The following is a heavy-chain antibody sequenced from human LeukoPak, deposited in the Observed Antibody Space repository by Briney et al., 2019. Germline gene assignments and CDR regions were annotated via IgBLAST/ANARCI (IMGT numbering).Heavy chain of an antibody. J-gene: IGHJ4*02. D-gene: IGHD3-22*01. CDR1: GFTFSDYY. Sequence: PGGSPTLPCAASGFTFSDYYMSWIRQAPGKGLEWVSYISSSSGYTNYAASVKGRFTISRDNAKNTLYLQMNSLRAEDTAVYYCARVLGGVILVGIDYWGQGTMVTVSS. CDR2: ISSSSGYT. V-gene: IGHV3-11*05. CDR3: ARVLGGVILVGIDY.